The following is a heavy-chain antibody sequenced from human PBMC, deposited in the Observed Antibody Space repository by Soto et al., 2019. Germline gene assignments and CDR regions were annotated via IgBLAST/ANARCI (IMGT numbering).Heavy chain of an antibody. V-gene: IGHV4-31*03. J-gene: IGHJ6*03. CDR2: IYYSGST. Sequence: SETLSLTCTVSGGSISSGGYYWSWIRQHPGKGLEWIGYIYYSGSTYYNPSLKSRVTISVDTSKNQFSLKLSSVTAADTAVYYCARVKVVPAAISPAMDVWGKGTTVTVSS. CDR3: ARVKVVPAAISPAMDV. CDR1: GGSISSGGYY. D-gene: IGHD2-2*01.